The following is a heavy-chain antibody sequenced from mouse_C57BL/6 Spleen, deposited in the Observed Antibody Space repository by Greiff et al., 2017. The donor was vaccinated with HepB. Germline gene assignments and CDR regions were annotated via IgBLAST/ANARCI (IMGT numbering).Heavy chain of an antibody. CDR1: GYSITSGYY. Sequence: ESGPGLVKPSQSLSLTCSVSGYSITSGYYWNWIRQFPGNQLEWMGYISYDGSNNYNPSLKNRISITRDTSKNQLFLKLNSVTTEDTATYYCARGLTGTWVGYWGQVATLTVSS. V-gene: IGHV3-6*01. CDR2: ISYDGSN. CDR3: ARGLTGTWVGY. D-gene: IGHD4-1*01. J-gene: IGHJ2*01.